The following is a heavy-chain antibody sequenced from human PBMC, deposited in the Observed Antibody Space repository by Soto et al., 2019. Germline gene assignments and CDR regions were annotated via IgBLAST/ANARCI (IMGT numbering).Heavy chain of an antibody. J-gene: IGHJ4*02. V-gene: IGHV3-53*01. CDR3: NTVTTKPYHCNY. CDR2: IYSGGST. Sequence: PGGSLRLSCAASGFTVSSNYMSWVRQAPGKGLEWVSVIYSGGSTYYADSVKGRFTISRDNSKNTLYLQMNSLRAEDTAVSSCNTVTTKPYHCNYWGQGTLVTVAS. CDR1: GFTVSSNY. D-gene: IGHD4-17*01.